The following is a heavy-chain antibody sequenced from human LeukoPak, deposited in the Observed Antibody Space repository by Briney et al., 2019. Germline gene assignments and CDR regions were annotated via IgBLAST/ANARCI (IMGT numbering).Heavy chain of an antibody. CDR2: IYSGGST. D-gene: IGHD6-19*01. V-gene: IGHV3-53*05. CDR3: AREGIAVAGTNWFDP. Sequence: GGSLRLSCAASGFTVSSNYMSWVRQAPGKGLEWVSVIYSGGSTYYADSVKGRFTISRDNSKNTLYLQMNSLRAEDTAVYYCAREGIAVAGTNWFDPWGQGALVTVSS. CDR1: GFTVSSNY. J-gene: IGHJ5*02.